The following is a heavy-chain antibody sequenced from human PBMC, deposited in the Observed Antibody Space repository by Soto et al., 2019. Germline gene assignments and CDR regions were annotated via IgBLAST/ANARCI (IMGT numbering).Heavy chain of an antibody. J-gene: IGHJ3*02. CDR1: GFTVSSQY. D-gene: IGHD4-17*01. CDR2: IYRDGST. V-gene: IGHV3-66*01. CDR3: ARRYYGGNSQAFDI. Sequence: EVQLVGSGGGLVQPGGSLRLSCAASGFTVSSQYMSSVRQAPGKGLEWVSVIYRDGSTYYADSVKGRFTISRDNSKNTLFLQMNSLRAEDTAKYYCARRYYGGNSQAFDIWSQWTMVTVTS.